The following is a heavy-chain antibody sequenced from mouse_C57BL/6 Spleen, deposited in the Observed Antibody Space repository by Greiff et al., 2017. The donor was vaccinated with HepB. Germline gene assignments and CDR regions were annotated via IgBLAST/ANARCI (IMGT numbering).Heavy chain of an antibody. CDR1: GYTFTSYG. D-gene: IGHD1-1*01. Sequence: QVQLQQSGAELARPGASVKLSCKASGYTFTSYGISWVKQRTGQGLEWIGEIYPRSGNTYYNEKFKGKATLTADKSSSTAYMELRSLTSEDSAVYFCAKPGEGSRGYFDVWGTGTTVTVSS. V-gene: IGHV1-81*01. CDR3: AKPGEGSRGYFDV. J-gene: IGHJ1*03. CDR2: IYPRSGNT.